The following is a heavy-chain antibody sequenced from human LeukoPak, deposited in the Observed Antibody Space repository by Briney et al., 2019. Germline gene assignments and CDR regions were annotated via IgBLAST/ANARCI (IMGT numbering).Heavy chain of an antibody. CDR2: IKEDGSAK. J-gene: IGHJ5*02. CDR1: GFTFSHYW. V-gene: IGHV3-7*01. Sequence: GGSLRLSCVASGFTFSHYWMTWVRQAPGKGLEWVANIKEDGSAKYYVDSVKGRFTISRDNSKNTLYLQMNSLRAEDTAVYYCAKAGGGRNCSSTSCLNWFDPWGQGTLVTVSS. CDR3: AKAGGGRNCSSTSCLNWFDP. D-gene: IGHD2-2*01.